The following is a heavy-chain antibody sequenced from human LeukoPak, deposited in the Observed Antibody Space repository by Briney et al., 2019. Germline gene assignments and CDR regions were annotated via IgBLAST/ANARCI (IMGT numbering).Heavy chain of an antibody. CDR1: GGTFSSYA. CDR2: IIPIFGTA. D-gene: IGHD3-3*01. Sequence: SVKVSCKASGGTFSSYAISWVRQAPGQGLEWMGGIIPIFGTANYAQKFQGRVTMTRDTSISTAYMELSSLRSDDTAVYYCARDGDFWSGYYCDYWGQGTQVTVSS. J-gene: IGHJ4*02. V-gene: IGHV1-69*05. CDR3: ARDGDFWSGYYCDY.